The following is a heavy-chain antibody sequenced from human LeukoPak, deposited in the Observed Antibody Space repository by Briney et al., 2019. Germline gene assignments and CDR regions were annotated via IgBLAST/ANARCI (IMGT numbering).Heavy chain of an antibody. CDR3: AGDTIIALPGIAAAGNDY. Sequence: GGSLRLSCAASGFTFSSYWMSWVRQAPGKGLEWVANIKQDGSEKYYVDSVKGRFTISRDNAKNSLYLQMNSLRAEDTAVYYCAGDTIIALPGIAAAGNDYWGQGTLVTVSS. CDR2: IKQDGSEK. CDR1: GFTFSSYW. J-gene: IGHJ4*02. V-gene: IGHV3-7*01. D-gene: IGHD6-13*01.